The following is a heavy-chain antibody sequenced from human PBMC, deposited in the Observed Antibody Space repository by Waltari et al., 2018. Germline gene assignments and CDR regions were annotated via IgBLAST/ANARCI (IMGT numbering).Heavy chain of an antibody. Sequence: QVQLVQSGAEVKKPGSSVKVSCKASGGTFSSYALSWVRQAPGQGLEWMGGIIPILGIANYAQKFQGRVTITADKSTSTAYMELSSLRSEDTAVYYCVGGTYYYDSSGYSPFDYWGQGTLVTVSS. V-gene: IGHV1-69*10. CDR1: GGTFSSYA. D-gene: IGHD3-22*01. CDR2: IIPILGIA. J-gene: IGHJ4*02. CDR3: VGGTYYYDSSGYSPFDY.